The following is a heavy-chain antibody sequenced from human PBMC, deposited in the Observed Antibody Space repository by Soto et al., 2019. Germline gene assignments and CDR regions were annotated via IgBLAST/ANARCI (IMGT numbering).Heavy chain of an antibody. CDR2: IYYSGST. J-gene: IGHJ6*02. Sequence: SETLSLTCTVSGGSISSSSYDWGWIRQPPXKGLEWIGSIYYSGSTYYNPSLKSRVTISVDTSKNQFSLKLSSVTAADTAVYYCARQGYSGSYSKNYYYYYGMDVWGQGTTVTVSS. CDR1: GGSISSSSYD. CDR3: ARQGYSGSYSKNYYYYYGMDV. V-gene: IGHV4-39*01. D-gene: IGHD1-26*01.